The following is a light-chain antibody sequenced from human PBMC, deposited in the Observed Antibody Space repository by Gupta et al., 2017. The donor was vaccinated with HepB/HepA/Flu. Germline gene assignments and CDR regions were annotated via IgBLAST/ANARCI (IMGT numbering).Light chain of an antibody. CDR3: VLYMGSGTVV. CDR1: SGSVSTSYY. J-gene: IGLJ2*01. CDR2: STN. Sequence: QTVVTQDPSFSVSPGGTVTLTCGLSSGSVSTSYYPSWYQQTPGQAPRTLIYSTNTRSSGVPDRFSGSNLGNKAALTITGAQADDESDYYCVLYMGSGTVVFGGGTKLTVL. V-gene: IGLV8-61*01.